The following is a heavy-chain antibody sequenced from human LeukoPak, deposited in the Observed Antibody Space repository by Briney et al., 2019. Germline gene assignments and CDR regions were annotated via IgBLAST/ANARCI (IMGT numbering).Heavy chain of an antibody. Sequence: GGSLRLSCAASGFTFSSYAMHWVRQAPGKGLEWGAVISYDGSNKYYADSVKGRFTISRDNSKNTLYLQMNSLRAEDTAVYYCARGPPGYYYYYMDVWGKGTTVTVSS. CDR2: ISYDGSNK. CDR1: GFTFSSYA. V-gene: IGHV3-30*04. J-gene: IGHJ6*03. CDR3: ARGPPGYYYYYMDV.